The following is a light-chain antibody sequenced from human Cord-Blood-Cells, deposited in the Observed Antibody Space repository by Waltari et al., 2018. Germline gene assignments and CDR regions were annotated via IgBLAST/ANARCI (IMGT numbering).Light chain of an antibody. CDR1: SRDVGGYTY. CDR2: DVS. CDR3: CSYAGSYNYV. V-gene: IGLV2-11*01. Sequence: QSALTQPRSVSGSPGQSVTISCTGTSRDVGGYTYVSWYQQHPGKAPKLMIYDVSKRPSGVPDRFSGSKSGNTASLTISGLQAEDEADYYCCSYAGSYNYVFGTGTKVTVL. J-gene: IGLJ1*01.